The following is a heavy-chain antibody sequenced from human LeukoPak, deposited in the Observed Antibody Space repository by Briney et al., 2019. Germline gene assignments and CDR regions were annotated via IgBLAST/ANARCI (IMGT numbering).Heavy chain of an antibody. CDR1: GFTFSSYS. D-gene: IGHD2-2*01. CDR2: ISSSSSYI. Sequence: KPGGSLRLSCAASGFTFSSYSMNWVRQAPGKGPEWVSSISSSSSYIYYADSVKGRFTISRDNAKNSLYLQMNSLRAEDTAVYYCARGRYCSSTSCSALNWFDPWGQGTLVTVSS. V-gene: IGHV3-21*01. J-gene: IGHJ5*02. CDR3: ARGRYCSSTSCSALNWFDP.